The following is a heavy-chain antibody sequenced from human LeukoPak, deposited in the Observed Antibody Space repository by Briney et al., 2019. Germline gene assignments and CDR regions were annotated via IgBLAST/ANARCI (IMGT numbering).Heavy chain of an antibody. Sequence: GGSLRLSCAASGFTFSSYEMNWVRQAPGKGLEWVSYISSSGSTIYYAYSVKGRFTTSRNNAKHSLYLQMDSLRAEDTAVYYCASGRATNYWGQGTLVTVSS. CDR1: GFTFSSYE. CDR2: ISSSGSTI. V-gene: IGHV3-48*03. J-gene: IGHJ4*02. CDR3: ASGRATNY. D-gene: IGHD1-26*01.